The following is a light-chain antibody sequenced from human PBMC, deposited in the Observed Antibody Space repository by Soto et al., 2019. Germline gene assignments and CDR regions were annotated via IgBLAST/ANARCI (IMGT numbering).Light chain of an antibody. CDR1: QTVGRNY. CDR3: QQYASAPLT. J-gene: IGKJ4*01. V-gene: IGKV3-20*01. CDR2: GAS. Sequence: EIVLTQSPGTLSLSPGERATLSCRASQTVGRNYLAWYQQKPGQSPRLLIHGASNRATGIPDRISGSGSGTDFTLIINRLEPADFAVYYCQQYASAPLTCGGGTKVEIK.